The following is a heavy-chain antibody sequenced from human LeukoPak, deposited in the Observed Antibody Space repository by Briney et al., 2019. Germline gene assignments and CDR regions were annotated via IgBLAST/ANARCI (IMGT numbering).Heavy chain of an antibody. Sequence: GRSLRLSCAASGFTFSSYAMHWVRQSPGEGLEWLAVISYDGSNKYYADSVKGRFTISRDNSKNTLYLQMNSLRAEDTAVYYCARGPRGSGYYYYYMDVWGKGTTVTVSS. CDR3: ARGPRGSGYYYYYMDV. J-gene: IGHJ6*03. CDR2: ISYDGSNK. D-gene: IGHD6-25*01. CDR1: GFTFSSYA. V-gene: IGHV3-30*04.